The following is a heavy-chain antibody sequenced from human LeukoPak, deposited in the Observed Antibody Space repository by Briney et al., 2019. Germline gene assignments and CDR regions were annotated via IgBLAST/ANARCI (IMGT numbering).Heavy chain of an antibody. D-gene: IGHD6-13*01. Sequence: GGSLRLSCAASGFTFSSYGMHWVRQAPGKGLEWVAVIWYDGSNKYYADSVKGRFTISRDNSKNTLYLQMNSLRAEDTAVYYCAKGTAALPFDPWGQGTLVTVSS. CDR3: AKGTAALPFDP. J-gene: IGHJ5*02. V-gene: IGHV3-33*06. CDR2: IWYDGSNK. CDR1: GFTFSSYG.